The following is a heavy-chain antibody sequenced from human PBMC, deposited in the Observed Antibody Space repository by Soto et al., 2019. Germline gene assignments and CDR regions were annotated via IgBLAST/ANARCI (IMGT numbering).Heavy chain of an antibody. V-gene: IGHV3-23*01. CDR2: LSRGGGST. Sequence: PGGSLRLSCAASGFTFSSHGMGWVRQAPGKGLEWISGLSRGGGSTYYADSVKGRFTISRDNSKNTLDLIMNSLRVEDTALYYCVRDGKYRTDGLDIWGQGTMVTVS. CDR3: VRDGKYRTDGLDI. J-gene: IGHJ3*02. D-gene: IGHD5-12*01. CDR1: GFTFSSHG.